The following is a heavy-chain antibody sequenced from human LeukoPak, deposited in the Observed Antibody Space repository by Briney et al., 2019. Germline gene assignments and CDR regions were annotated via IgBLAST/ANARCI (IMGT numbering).Heavy chain of an antibody. CDR2: IRYDGSNK. Sequence: GGSLRLSCAASGFSFSSYGMYWVRQAPGKGLEWVAFIRYDGSNKYYADSVKGRFTISRDNSKNTLYLQMNSLRAEDTAVYYCAKIAAAYSYYYYMDVWGTGTTVTISS. CDR1: GFSFSSYG. V-gene: IGHV3-30*02. J-gene: IGHJ6*03. CDR3: AKIAAAYSYYYYMDV. D-gene: IGHD6-13*01.